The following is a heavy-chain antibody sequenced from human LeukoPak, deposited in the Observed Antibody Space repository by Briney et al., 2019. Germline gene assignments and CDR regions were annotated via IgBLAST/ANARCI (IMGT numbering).Heavy chain of an antibody. D-gene: IGHD6-19*01. Sequence: SETLSLTRTVSGGSISSNYWSWIRQPPGMGLEWIGYIYYSGSTNYNPSLKSRVTISVDTSKNQFSLKLSSVTAADTAVYYCAREGDSSGWYFDYWGQGTLVTVSS. CDR3: AREGDSSGWYFDY. CDR2: IYYSGST. CDR1: GGSISSNY. V-gene: IGHV4-59*01. J-gene: IGHJ4*02.